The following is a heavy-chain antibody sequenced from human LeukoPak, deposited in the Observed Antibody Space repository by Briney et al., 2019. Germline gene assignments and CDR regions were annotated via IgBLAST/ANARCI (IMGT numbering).Heavy chain of an antibody. CDR3: ARRPQYYYGSGSYPNAFDI. J-gene: IGHJ3*02. CDR2: IYYSGST. CDR1: GGSVSSGSYY. D-gene: IGHD3-10*01. V-gene: IGHV4-61*01. Sequence: PSETLSLTCTVSGGSVSSGSYYWNWIRQPPGKGLEWIGYIYYSGSTNYNPSLNSRVTISLDTSKNQFSLKLSSVTAADTAVFYCARRPQYYYGSGSYPNAFDIWGQGTMVTVSS.